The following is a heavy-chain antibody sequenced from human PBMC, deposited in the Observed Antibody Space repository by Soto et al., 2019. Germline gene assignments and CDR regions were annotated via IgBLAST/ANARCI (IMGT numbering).Heavy chain of an antibody. CDR2: IKSRTDGETG. D-gene: IGHD3-10*01. Sequence: PGGSLRLSCAATGFTFSNAWMHWVRQAPGRGLEWVGRIKSRTDGETGDYAAPVKGRFTISRDDSKNTMYLQMNSLKNEDTAVYYCSTGSVARDYYFDHWGQGTQVTVSS. CDR3: STGSVARDYYFDH. CDR1: GFTFSNAW. J-gene: IGHJ4*02. V-gene: IGHV3-15*07.